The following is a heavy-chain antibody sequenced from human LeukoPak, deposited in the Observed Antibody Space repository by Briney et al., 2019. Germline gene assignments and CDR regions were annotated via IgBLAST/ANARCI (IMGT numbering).Heavy chain of an antibody. Sequence: SQTLSLTCAISGDSVSSNSAAWNWIRQSPSRGLEWLGRTYYRSKWYNDYAVSVKSRITINPDTSKNQFSLQLNSVTPEDTAVYYCARGLHIRYDYVWGSYRYPPNWAFDYWGQGTLVTVSS. CDR1: GDSVSSNSAA. V-gene: IGHV6-1*01. D-gene: IGHD3-16*02. J-gene: IGHJ4*02. CDR2: TYYRSKWYN. CDR3: ARGLHIRYDYVWGSYRYPPNWAFDY.